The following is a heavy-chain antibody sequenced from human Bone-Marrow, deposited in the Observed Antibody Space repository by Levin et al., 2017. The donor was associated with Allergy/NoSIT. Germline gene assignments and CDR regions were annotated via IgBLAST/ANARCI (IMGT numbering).Heavy chain of an antibody. Sequence: PGGSLRLSCAASGFTFSSYAMHWVRQAPGKGLEWVAVISYDGSNKYYADSVKGRFTISRDNSKNTLYLQMNSLRAEDTAVYYCARVKVVVAATGRYYYYGMDVWGQGTTVTVSS. V-gene: IGHV3-30*04. CDR1: GFTFSSYA. CDR3: ARVKVVVAATGRYYYYGMDV. D-gene: IGHD2-15*01. J-gene: IGHJ6*02. CDR2: ISYDGSNK.